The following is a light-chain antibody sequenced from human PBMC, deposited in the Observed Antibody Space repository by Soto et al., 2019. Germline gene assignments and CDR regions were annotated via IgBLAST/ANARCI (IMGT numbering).Light chain of an antibody. V-gene: IGLV1-44*01. J-gene: IGLJ2*01. Sequence: QSVLTQPPSASGTPGLRVTFSCSGSSSNIGSNPVSWYQLLPGTAPKLLIYDNERPSGFPDRFSGSKSCTSASLAISGLQSEDEADYYCAAWDASLNGVVFGGGTKVTVL. CDR1: SSNIGSNP. CDR2: DN. CDR3: AAWDASLNGVV.